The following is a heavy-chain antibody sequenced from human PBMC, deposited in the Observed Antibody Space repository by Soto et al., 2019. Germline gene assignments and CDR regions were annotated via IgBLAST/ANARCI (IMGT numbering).Heavy chain of an antibody. CDR1: GFSFSVYS. Sequence: EVQLVESGGGLVQPGGSLRLSCEASGFSFSVYSMNWVRQAPGKGLEWVSYLGGHTRTIFYADSVRGRFTISRDNAKNSLYLQMNSLRDEDTAVYYCARDGGESYSNDGFFDYWGQGTLVTVSS. V-gene: IGHV3-48*02. CDR3: ARDGGESYSNDGFFDY. CDR2: LGGHTRTI. D-gene: IGHD1-26*01. J-gene: IGHJ4*02.